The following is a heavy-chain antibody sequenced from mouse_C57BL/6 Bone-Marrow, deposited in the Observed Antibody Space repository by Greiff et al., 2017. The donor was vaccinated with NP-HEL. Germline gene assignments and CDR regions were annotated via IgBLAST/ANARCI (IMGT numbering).Heavy chain of an antibody. V-gene: IGHV1-63*01. Sequence: VQLQESGAELVRPGTSVKMSCKASGYTFTNYWIGWAKQRPGHGLEWIGDIYPGGGYTNYNEKFKGKATLTADKSSSTAYMQFSSLTSEDSAIYYCARVFPTGTAMDYWGQGTSVTVSS. J-gene: IGHJ4*01. D-gene: IGHD4-1*01. CDR3: ARVFPTGTAMDY. CDR2: IYPGGGYT. CDR1: GYTFTNYW.